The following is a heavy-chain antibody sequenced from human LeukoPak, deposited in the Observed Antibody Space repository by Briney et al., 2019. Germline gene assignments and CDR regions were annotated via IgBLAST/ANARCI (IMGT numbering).Heavy chain of an antibody. CDR1: GYTFTNYY. CDR2: INPSGGST. V-gene: IGHV1-46*01. Sequence: GASVKVSCKASGYTFTNYYVHWVRQAPGQGLEWMGIINPSGGSTSYAQKFQGRVTLTRDTSTSTVYMELSSLRSEDTAVYYCARDDCSGGSCYPGRGMDVWGQGTTVTVSS. CDR3: ARDDCSGGSCYPGRGMDV. J-gene: IGHJ6*02. D-gene: IGHD2-15*01.